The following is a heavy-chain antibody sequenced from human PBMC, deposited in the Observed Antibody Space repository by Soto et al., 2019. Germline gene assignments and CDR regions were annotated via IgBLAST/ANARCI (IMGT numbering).Heavy chain of an antibody. Sequence: ASVRLSCKISGSTLSELSMHWVLQAQGKGLEWMGGFDPEDGETIYAQKFQGRVTMTEDTSTDTAYMELSSLRSEDTAVYYCATWPGTNGTTLGYYFDYWGQGTLVTAPQ. D-gene: IGHD1-1*01. CDR3: ATWPGTNGTTLGYYFDY. V-gene: IGHV1-24*01. CDR1: GSTLSELS. CDR2: FDPEDGET. J-gene: IGHJ4*02.